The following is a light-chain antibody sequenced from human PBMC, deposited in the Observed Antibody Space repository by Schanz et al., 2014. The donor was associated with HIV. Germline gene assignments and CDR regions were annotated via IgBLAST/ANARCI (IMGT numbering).Light chain of an antibody. CDR3: SSYTGSSSVI. V-gene: IGLV2-14*03. CDR1: SSDVGVYNY. J-gene: IGLJ2*01. Sequence: QSVLTQPASVSGSPGQSITISCTGTSSDVGVYNYVSWYQQHPGKAPKLMIYDVNNRPSGVSNRFSGSKSGNTASLTISGLQAEDEADYYCSSYTGSSSVIFGGGTKLTVL. CDR2: DVN.